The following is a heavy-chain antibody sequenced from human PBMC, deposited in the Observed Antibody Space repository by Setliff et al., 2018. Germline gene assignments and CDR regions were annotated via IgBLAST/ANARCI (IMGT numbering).Heavy chain of an antibody. CDR3: ARVAGSGSYTHSFYY. CDR1: GDSFSNDTYY. Sequence: SETLSLTCTVLGDSFSNDTYYWSWIRPPAGKGLEWIGRVYTSGSTNYNPSLNSRVTISLDTSKNQFSLKLISVTAADTAVYYCARVAGSGSYTHSFYYWGQGTLVTVSS. D-gene: IGHD3-3*01. V-gene: IGHV4-61*02. J-gene: IGHJ4*02. CDR2: VYTSGST.